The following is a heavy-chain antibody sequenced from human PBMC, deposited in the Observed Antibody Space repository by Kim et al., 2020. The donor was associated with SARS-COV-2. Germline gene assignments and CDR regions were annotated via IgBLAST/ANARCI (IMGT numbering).Heavy chain of an antibody. D-gene: IGHD2-2*01. J-gene: IGHJ4*02. Sequence: DSVTGRFTISRDNAKNSLYLQMNSLRAEDTAVYYCAREGCSSTSCYDFDYWGQGTLVTVSS. V-gene: IGHV3-21*01. CDR3: AREGCSSTSCYDFDY.